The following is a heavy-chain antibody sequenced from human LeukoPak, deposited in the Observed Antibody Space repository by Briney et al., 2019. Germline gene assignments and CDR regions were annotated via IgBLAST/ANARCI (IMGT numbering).Heavy chain of an antibody. CDR3: ARRGGSYYFDP. V-gene: IGHV5-51*01. J-gene: IGHJ5*02. D-gene: IGHD2-15*01. Sequence: PGESLKISCKGSGYDFSSYWIGWVRQMPGKGLEWMGIIYPGDSDTRYRPSFQGQATISADKSIATAYLQWSSLKASDTAMYYCARRGGSYYFDPWGQGTLVTVSS. CDR1: GYDFSSYW. CDR2: IYPGDSDT.